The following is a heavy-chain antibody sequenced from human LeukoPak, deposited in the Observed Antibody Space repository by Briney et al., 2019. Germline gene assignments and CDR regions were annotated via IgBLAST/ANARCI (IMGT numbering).Heavy chain of an antibody. CDR2: ISGSGGST. Sequence: GGSLRLSCAASGFTFSSDAMSWVRQAPGKGLEWVSAISGSGGSTYYADSVKGRFTISRDNSKNTLYLQMNSLRAEDTAVYYCAKIPVLLWFGELSHFDYWGQGTLVTVSS. V-gene: IGHV3-23*01. CDR3: AKIPVLLWFGELSHFDY. CDR1: GFTFSSDA. D-gene: IGHD3-10*01. J-gene: IGHJ4*02.